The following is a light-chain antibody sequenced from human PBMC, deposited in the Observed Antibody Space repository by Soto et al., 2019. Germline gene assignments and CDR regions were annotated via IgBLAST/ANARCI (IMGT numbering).Light chain of an antibody. Sequence: EIPLTQSPSSLAASVGDRLTLTCRASRNVSIYLNWYQHKPGKGPTLLIHATSNLQIGVPSRFSGSGSGTEFTLTISSLEPEDFGTYYCQKSYKMPSFVQGTRLEIK. CDR1: RNVSIY. V-gene: IGKV1-39*01. CDR3: QKSYKMPS. J-gene: IGKJ5*01. CDR2: ATS.